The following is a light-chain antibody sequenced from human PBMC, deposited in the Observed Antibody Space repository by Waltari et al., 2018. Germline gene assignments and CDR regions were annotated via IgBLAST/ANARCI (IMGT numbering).Light chain of an antibody. CDR3: MQAKFWPWT. Sequence: VMTQSPLTLPVTLGQPVSISCRSAQGLVHTDGSTYVSWYQQRPGQSPRRLIYQVSKRDSGVPDRFRGSGSGTDFTLEISRVEADDVGFYYCMQAKFWPWTFGQGTEVEIK. CDR1: QGLVHTDGSTY. CDR2: QVS. V-gene: IGKV2-30*02. J-gene: IGKJ1*01.